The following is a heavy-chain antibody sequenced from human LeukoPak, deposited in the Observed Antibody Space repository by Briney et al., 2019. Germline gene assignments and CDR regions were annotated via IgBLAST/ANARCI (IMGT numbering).Heavy chain of an antibody. CDR2: IGESRSGT. Sequence: GGSLRLSCEASGFTFNTCAMSWVRQAPGKGLEWVSAIGESRSGTYYADSVKGRFTISRDNSKNTLYLQMNSLRVDDTALYYCAKGVFGVNRAFDYWGQGTLVTVSS. D-gene: IGHD3-3*01. V-gene: IGHV3-23*01. CDR1: GFTFNTCA. CDR3: AKGVFGVNRAFDY. J-gene: IGHJ4*02.